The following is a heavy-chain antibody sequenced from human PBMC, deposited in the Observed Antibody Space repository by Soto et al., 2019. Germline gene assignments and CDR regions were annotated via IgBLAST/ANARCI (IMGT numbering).Heavy chain of an antibody. Sequence: QVQLVQSGAEVKKPGSSVKVSCKASGGTFSSYTISWVRQAPGQGLEWMGRIIPILGIANYAQKFQGRVTITAXXSXSXXHMELSSLRSEDTAVYYCARADCSGGSCYSGGMDVWGQGTTVTVSS. CDR3: ARADCSGGSCYSGGMDV. V-gene: IGHV1-69*02. J-gene: IGHJ6*02. D-gene: IGHD2-15*01. CDR2: IIPILGIA. CDR1: GGTFSSYT.